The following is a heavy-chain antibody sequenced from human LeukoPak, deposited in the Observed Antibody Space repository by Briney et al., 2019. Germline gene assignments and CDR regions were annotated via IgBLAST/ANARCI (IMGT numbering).Heavy chain of an antibody. V-gene: IGHV3-48*03. D-gene: IGHD5-12*01. CDR3: ARGFGSGYDSNGMDV. Sequence: PGGSLRLSCAASGFTFSSYEMNWVRQAPGKGLEWVSYISSSGSTIYYVDSVKGRFTISRDNAKNSLYLQMNSLRAEDTAVYYCARGFGSGYDSNGMDVWGQGTTVTVSS. CDR1: GFTFSSYE. CDR2: ISSSGSTI. J-gene: IGHJ6*02.